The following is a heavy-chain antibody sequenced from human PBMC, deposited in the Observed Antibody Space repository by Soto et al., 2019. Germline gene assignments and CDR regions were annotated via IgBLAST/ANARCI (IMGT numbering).Heavy chain of an antibody. V-gene: IGHV3-23*01. CDR3: ACVWAVAGTSY. J-gene: IGHJ4*02. CDR1: GFTFSSYA. D-gene: IGHD6-19*01. Sequence: GGSLRLSCAASGFTFSSYAMTWVRQAPGKGLEWVSAISGGVGTTYYADSVKGRFTISRDNSKNTLYLQVNSLRAEDTAIYYCACVWAVAGTSYWGQGTLVPVS. CDR2: ISGGVGTT.